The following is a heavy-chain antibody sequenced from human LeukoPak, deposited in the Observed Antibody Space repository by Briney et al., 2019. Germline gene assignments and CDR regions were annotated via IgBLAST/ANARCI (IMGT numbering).Heavy chain of an antibody. CDR1: GGSFSGYY. Sequence: SETLSLTCAVYGGSFSGYYWSWIRQPPGKGLEWIGEINHSGSTNYNPSLKSRVTISVDTSKNQFSLKLSSVTAEDTAVYYCTTIGWYGEYFQHWGQGTLVTVSS. CDR3: TTIGWYGEYFQH. CDR2: INHSGST. J-gene: IGHJ1*01. V-gene: IGHV4-34*03. D-gene: IGHD6-19*01.